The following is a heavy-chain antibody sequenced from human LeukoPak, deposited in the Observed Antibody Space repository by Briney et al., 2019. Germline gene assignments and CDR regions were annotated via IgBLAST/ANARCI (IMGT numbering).Heavy chain of an antibody. CDR2: IKSKTDGGTT. CDR1: GFTFSNAW. D-gene: IGHD3-9*01. CDR3: TTRLRYFDWTIYDFDY. J-gene: IGHJ4*02. Sequence: GGSLRLSCAASGFTFSNAWMSWVRQAPGKGLEWVGRIKSKTDGGTTDYAAPVKGRFTISRDDSKNTLYLQMNSLKTEDTAVYYCTTRLRYFDWTIYDFDYWGQGTLVTVSS. V-gene: IGHV3-15*01.